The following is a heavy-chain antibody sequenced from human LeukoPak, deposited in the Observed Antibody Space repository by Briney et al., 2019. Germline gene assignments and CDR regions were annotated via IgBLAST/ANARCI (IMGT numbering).Heavy chain of an antibody. V-gene: IGHV4-61*02. CDR2: IYTSGST. J-gene: IGHJ4*02. CDR3: ASGMGAPANY. D-gene: IGHD1-26*01. CDR1: GGSISSSSYY. Sequence: SETLSLTCTVSGGSISSSSYYWSWIRQPAGKGLEWIGRIYTSGSTNYNPSLKSRVTMSVDTSKNQFSLKLSSVTAADTAVYYCASGMGAPANYWGQGTLVTVSS.